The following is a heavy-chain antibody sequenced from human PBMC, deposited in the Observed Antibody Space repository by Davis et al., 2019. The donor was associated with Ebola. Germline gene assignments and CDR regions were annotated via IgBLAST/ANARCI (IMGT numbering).Heavy chain of an antibody. Sequence: GESLKISCAASGFFFSMHGMHWVRQAPGKGLEWVAFIGNDGSDQYYGDSVKGRFTISRDNSKNTLSLQMNSLRAEDTAVYYCAKGDNSDWYGFDYWGQGTPVTVSS. V-gene: IGHV3-30*02. CDR2: IGNDGSDQ. CDR3: AKGDNSDWYGFDY. CDR1: GFFFSMHG. D-gene: IGHD6-19*01. J-gene: IGHJ4*02.